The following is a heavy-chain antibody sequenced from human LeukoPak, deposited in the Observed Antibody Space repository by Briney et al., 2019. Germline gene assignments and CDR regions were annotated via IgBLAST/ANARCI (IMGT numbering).Heavy chain of an antibody. D-gene: IGHD3-22*01. CDR1: GFTVSSNY. Sequence: GGSLRLSCAASGFTVSSNYMSWVRQAPGKGLEWVSYISSDTRTIYYADSVKGRFTISRDNAKNSVFLQMNSLRVEDTAVYYCAREKMDSSGSDPFDIWGQGTMVTVSS. J-gene: IGHJ3*02. V-gene: IGHV3-48*04. CDR2: ISSDTRTI. CDR3: AREKMDSSGSDPFDI.